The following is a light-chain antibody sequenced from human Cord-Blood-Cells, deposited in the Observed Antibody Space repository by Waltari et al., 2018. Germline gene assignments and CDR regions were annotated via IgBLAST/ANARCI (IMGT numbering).Light chain of an antibody. CDR2: EVS. CDR3: SSYTSSSTFVV. V-gene: IGLV2-18*02. J-gene: IGLJ2*01. CDR1: SSDVGSYNR. Sequence: QSALTQPPSVSGSPGQSVTISCTGTSSDVGSYNRVSWYQQPPGTAPKLMIYEVSNRPSGVPDRFSGSKSGNMASLTISGLQAEDEADYYCSSYTSSSTFVVFGGGTKLTVL.